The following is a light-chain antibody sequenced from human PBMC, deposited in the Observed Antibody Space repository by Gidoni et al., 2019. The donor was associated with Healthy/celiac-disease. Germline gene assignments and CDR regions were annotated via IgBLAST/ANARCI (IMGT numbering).Light chain of an antibody. CDR3: CSYAGSYTL. J-gene: IGLJ2*01. V-gene: IGLV2-11*01. CDR2: DVS. CDR1: SSDVGGYNY. Sequence: QSALTQPRSVSGSPGQSVTISCTGTSSDVGGYNYVSWYQQHPGKAPKLMFYDVSKRPSGVPDRFSGSKSGNTASLTISGLQADDEADYYCCSYAGSYTLFGGGTKLTVL.